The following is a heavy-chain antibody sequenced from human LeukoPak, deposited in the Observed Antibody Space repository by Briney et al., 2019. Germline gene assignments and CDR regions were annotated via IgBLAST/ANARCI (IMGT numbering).Heavy chain of an antibody. V-gene: IGHV3-30*18. CDR2: ISYDGSNK. D-gene: IGHD4-23*01. CDR3: AKDLQYYGGNSDYFDY. Sequence: GGSLRLSCAASGFTFSSYGMHWARQAPGKGLEWVAVISYDGSNKYYADSVKGRFTISRDNSKNTLYLQMNSLRAEDTAVYYCAKDLQYYGGNSDYFDYWGQGTLVTVSS. J-gene: IGHJ4*02. CDR1: GFTFSSYG.